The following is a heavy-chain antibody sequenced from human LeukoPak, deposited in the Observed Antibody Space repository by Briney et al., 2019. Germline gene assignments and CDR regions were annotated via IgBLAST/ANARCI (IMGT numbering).Heavy chain of an antibody. CDR1: GYTFTGYY. V-gene: IGHV1-69*05. D-gene: IGHD2-8*01. CDR2: IIPIFGTA. CDR3: AIRCPDGVCYGAGYFDY. J-gene: IGHJ4*02. Sequence: SVKVSCKASGYTFTGYYMHWVRQAPGQGLEWMGGIIPIFGTANYAQKFQGRVTITTDESTSTAYMELSSLRSEDTAVYYCAIRCPDGVCYGAGYFDYWGQGTLVTVSS.